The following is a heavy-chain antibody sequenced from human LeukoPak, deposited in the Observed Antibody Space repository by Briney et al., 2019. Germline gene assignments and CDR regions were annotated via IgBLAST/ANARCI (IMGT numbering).Heavy chain of an antibody. D-gene: IGHD3-10*01. CDR2: ISGNSGTT. Sequence: GESLRLSCAASGFTFSSYGMSWVRQAPGKGLEWVSGISGNSGTTYYADSVKGRFTISRDNSKNTLYLQMNSLRAEDTAVYYCARVTYGSGTYGAFDYWGQGTLVTVSS. CDR3: ARVTYGSGTYGAFDY. J-gene: IGHJ4*02. CDR1: GFTFSSYG. V-gene: IGHV3-23*01.